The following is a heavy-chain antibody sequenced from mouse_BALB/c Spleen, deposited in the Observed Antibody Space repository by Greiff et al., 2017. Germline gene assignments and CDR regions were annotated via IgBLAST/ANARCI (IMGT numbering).Heavy chain of an antibody. V-gene: IGHV14-4*02. D-gene: IGHD2-4*01. Sequence: VQLKQPGAELVRSGASVKLSCTASGFNIKDYYMHWVKQRPEQGLEWIGWIDPENGDTAYAPKFQGKATMTADTSSNTAYLQLSSLTSEDTAVYYCNAMITTTGFAYWGQGTLVTVSA. CDR2: IDPENGDT. CDR3: NAMITTTGFAY. CDR1: GFNIKDYY. J-gene: IGHJ3*01.